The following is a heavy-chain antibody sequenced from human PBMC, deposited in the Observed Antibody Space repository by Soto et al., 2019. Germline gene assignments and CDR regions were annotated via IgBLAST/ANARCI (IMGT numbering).Heavy chain of an antibody. CDR3: ASARPHPDYGEYVALLYYLDY. D-gene: IGHD4-17*01. Sequence: ASVKVSCKASGYTFTSYGISWVRQAPGQGLEWMGWISAYNGNTNYAQKLQGRVTMTTDTSTSTAYMELRSLRSDDTAVYYCASARPHPDYGEYVALLYYLDYCRLGRLVTVSS. J-gene: IGHJ4*02. V-gene: IGHV1-18*04. CDR2: ISAYNGNT. CDR1: GYTFTSYG.